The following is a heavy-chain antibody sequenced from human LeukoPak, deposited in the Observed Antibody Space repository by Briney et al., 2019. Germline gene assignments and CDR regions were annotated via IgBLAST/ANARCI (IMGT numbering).Heavy chain of an antibody. CDR2: ISGSGHST. CDR1: GFTFNSYA. CDR3: AKDVDYGDYVVS. J-gene: IGHJ4*02. Sequence: GGSLRLSCAASGFTFNSYAMNWVRQAPGRGLEWVSAISGSGHSTYYADSVKGRFSISRDNSKNTLYLQMNSLRAEDTAIYYCAKDVDYGDYVVSWGQGTLVTVSS. D-gene: IGHD3-16*01. V-gene: IGHV3-23*01.